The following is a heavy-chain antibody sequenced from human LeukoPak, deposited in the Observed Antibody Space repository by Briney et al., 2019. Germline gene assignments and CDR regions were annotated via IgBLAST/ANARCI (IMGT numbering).Heavy chain of an antibody. CDR3: ARDRLRLGGILSSGWFDP. D-gene: IGHD3-16*01. CDR1: GGTFSSYA. J-gene: IGHJ5*02. CDR2: IIPIFGTA. V-gene: IGHV1-69*13. Sequence: SVKVSCKASGGTFSSYASSWVRQAPGQGLEWMGGIIPIFGTANYAQKFQGRVTITADESTSTAYMELSSLRSEDTAVYYCARDRLRLGGILSSGWFDPWGQGTLVTVSS.